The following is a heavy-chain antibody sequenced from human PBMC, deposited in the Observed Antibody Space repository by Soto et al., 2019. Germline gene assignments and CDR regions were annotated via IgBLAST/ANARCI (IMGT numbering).Heavy chain of an antibody. CDR1: GYTFTSYG. J-gene: IGHJ4*02. D-gene: IGHD3-3*01. CDR3: ARAVSEGYDFWSGYYTSGPLDY. CDR2: ISAYNGNT. Sequence: ASVKVSCKASGYTFTSYGISWVRQAPGQRLEWMGWISAYNGNTNYAQKLQGRVTMTTDTSTSTAYMELRSLRSEDTAVYYCARAVSEGYDFWSGYYTSGPLDYWGQGTLVTVSS. V-gene: IGHV1-18*01.